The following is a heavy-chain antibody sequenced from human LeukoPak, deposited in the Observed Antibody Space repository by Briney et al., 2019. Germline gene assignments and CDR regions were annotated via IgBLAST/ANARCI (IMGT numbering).Heavy chain of an antibody. CDR1: GGSFSGYY. CDR3: ARDKGRYFDWLGGYYYGMDV. V-gene: IGHV4-34*01. Sequence: SETLSLTCAVYGGSFSGYYWSWIRQPPGKGLEWIGEINHSGSTNYNPSLKSRVTISVDTSKNQFSLKLSSVTAADTAVYYCARDKGRYFDWLGGYYYGMDVWGQGTTVTVSS. CDR2: INHSGST. J-gene: IGHJ6*02. D-gene: IGHD3-9*01.